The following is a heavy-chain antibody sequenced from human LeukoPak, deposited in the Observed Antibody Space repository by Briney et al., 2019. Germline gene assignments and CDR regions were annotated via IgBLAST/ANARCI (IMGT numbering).Heavy chain of an antibody. V-gene: IGHV4-39*01. CDR3: ARHGDGGPAEYFRH. CDR2: IYYRGNT. Sequence: SQTRSLTCTVYAGSISSGIYYCAWIRQPPGKGLEWIGSIYYRGNTYYNPSLKSRVTLSVDTSKNQFSLNLSSVTAADTAVYYCARHGDGGPAEYFRHWGQGTLVTVSS. CDR1: AGSISSGIYY. D-gene: IGHD4-23*01. J-gene: IGHJ1*01.